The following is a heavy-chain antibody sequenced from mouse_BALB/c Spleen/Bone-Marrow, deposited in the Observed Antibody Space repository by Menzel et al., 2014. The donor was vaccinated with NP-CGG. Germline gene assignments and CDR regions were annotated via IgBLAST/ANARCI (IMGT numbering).Heavy chain of an antibody. V-gene: IGHV1-69*02. D-gene: IGHD1-1*01. Sequence: VQLQQSGAEVVKPGASVKVSCKASGYTFTNYWMQWVKQRPGQGLEWIGEIEPSDSYTNYNQDFKGKATLTVDKSSSTAYMQLSSLTSEDSAVYYCARGRTTVGSDYWGQGTSLTVSS. CDR2: IEPSDSYT. J-gene: IGHJ2*02. CDR3: ARGRTTVGSDY. CDR1: GYTFTNYW.